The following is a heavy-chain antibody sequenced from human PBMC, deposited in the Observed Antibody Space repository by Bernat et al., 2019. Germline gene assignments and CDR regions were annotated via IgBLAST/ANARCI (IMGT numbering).Heavy chain of an antibody. D-gene: IGHD3-10*01. CDR3: ARVGPSGNHDY. Sequence: QVQLVESGGGVVQAGRSLRLSCAASGFTFSSYAMHWVRQAPGKGLEWVAVISYDGSNKYYADSVKGRFTISRDNSKNTLYLQMNSLRAEDTAVYYCARVGPSGNHDYWGQGTLVTVSS. CDR1: GFTFSSYA. V-gene: IGHV3-30-3*01. J-gene: IGHJ4*02. CDR2: ISYDGSNK.